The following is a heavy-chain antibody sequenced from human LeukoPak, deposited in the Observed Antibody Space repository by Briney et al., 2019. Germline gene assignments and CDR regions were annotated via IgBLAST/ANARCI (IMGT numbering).Heavy chain of an antibody. J-gene: IGHJ4*02. CDR3: ARDPGTPFDS. CDR1: GYRFTGYY. CDR2: INPSSGDA. Sequence: AASVKVSCKASGYRFTGYYINWVRQAPGQGLQWMGWINPSSGDANYAQTFQGRVTMTSDTSISTAYMELSSLSSADTAVYYCARDPGTPFDSWGQGTQVTVSS. V-gene: IGHV1-2*02. D-gene: IGHD2-15*01.